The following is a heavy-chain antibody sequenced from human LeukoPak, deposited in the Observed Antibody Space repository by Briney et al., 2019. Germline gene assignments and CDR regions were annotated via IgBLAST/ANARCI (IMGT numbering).Heavy chain of an antibody. CDR2: INHSGST. Sequence: SETLSLTCAVYGGSFSGYYWSWIRQPPGKGLEWIGEINHSGSTNYNPSLKSRVTISVDTSKNQFSLKLNSVTAADTAVYYCARDRYEFDYWGQGTLVTVSS. D-gene: IGHD3-3*01. CDR1: GGSFSGYY. V-gene: IGHV4-34*01. J-gene: IGHJ4*02. CDR3: ARDRYEFDY.